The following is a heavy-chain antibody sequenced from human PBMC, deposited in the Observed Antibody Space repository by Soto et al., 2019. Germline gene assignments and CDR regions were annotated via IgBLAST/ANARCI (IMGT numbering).Heavy chain of an antibody. Sequence: ASVKVSCKASGYTFTSYGISWVRQAPGQGLEWMGWISAYNGNTNYAQKLQGRVTMTTDTSTSTAYMELRSLRSDDTAVYYCAKVGYSSGWYAPLDPLNWFDPWGQGTLVTVSS. V-gene: IGHV1-18*01. CDR3: AKVGYSSGWYAPLDPLNWFDP. CDR2: ISAYNGNT. CDR1: GYTFTSYG. J-gene: IGHJ5*02. D-gene: IGHD6-19*01.